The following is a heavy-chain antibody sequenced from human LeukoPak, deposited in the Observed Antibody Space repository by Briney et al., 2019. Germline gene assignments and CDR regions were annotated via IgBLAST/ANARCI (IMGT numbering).Heavy chain of an antibody. V-gene: IGHV4-39*07. CDR2: LYYSGST. J-gene: IGHJ4*02. Sequence: TSETLSLTCTVSGGSISSYYWDWIRQPPGKGLEWIGSLYYSGSTSYNPSLESRVTISVDTSKNQFSLRLISVTAADTAVYYCARARPDIVVVVAATFDYWGQGTLVTVSS. CDR1: GGSISSYY. CDR3: ARARPDIVVVVAATFDY. D-gene: IGHD2-15*01.